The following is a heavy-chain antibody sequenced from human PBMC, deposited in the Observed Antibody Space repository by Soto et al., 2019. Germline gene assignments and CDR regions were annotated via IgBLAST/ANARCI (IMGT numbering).Heavy chain of an antibody. V-gene: IGHV1-69*01. J-gene: IGHJ6*02. CDR2: IIPIFGTA. Sequence: QVQLVQSGAEVKKPGSSVKVSCKASGGSFSSYGISWVRQAPGQGLEWMGGIIPIFGTASYAQKFQGRVTITADESTRTAYMELSSLRSEDSAVYYCARDLSWESRVVREDYHYGTDVWGQGTTVTVSS. CDR1: GGSFSSYG. D-gene: IGHD3-3*01. CDR3: ARDLSWESRVVREDYHYGTDV.